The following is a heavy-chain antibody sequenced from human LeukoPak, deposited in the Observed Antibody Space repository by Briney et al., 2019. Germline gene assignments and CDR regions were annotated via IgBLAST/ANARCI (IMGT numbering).Heavy chain of an antibody. CDR1: GFTFSSYA. CDR2: IRGSGGTT. J-gene: IGHJ4*02. CDR3: ARDARDGYGGNPFDY. D-gene: IGHD4-23*01. V-gene: IGHV3-23*01. Sequence: PGGSLRLSCAASGFTFSSYAIYWVRQAPGKGLEWVSVIRGSGGTTYYADSVKGRFTISRDNSKNTLYLQMNSLRAEDTAVYYCARDARDGYGGNPFDYWGQGTLVTVSS.